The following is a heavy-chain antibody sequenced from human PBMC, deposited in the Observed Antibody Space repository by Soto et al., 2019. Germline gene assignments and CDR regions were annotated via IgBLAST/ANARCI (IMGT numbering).Heavy chain of an antibody. V-gene: IGHV5-51*01. CDR3: ARIETYYYDSSGPGPFDY. J-gene: IGHJ4*02. CDR1: GYSFTSYW. Sequence: GESLKISCKGSGYSFTSYWIGWVRQMPGKGLEWMGIIYPGDSDTRYSPSFQGQVTISADKSISTAYLQWSSLKAPDTAMYYCARIETYYYDSSGPGPFDYWGQGTLVTVSS. CDR2: IYPGDSDT. D-gene: IGHD3-22*01.